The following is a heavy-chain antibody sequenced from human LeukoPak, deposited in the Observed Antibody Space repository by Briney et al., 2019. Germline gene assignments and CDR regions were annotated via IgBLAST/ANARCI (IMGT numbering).Heavy chain of an antibody. V-gene: IGHV1-69*06. J-gene: IGHJ3*02. Sequence: SVKVSCKASGGTFSSYAISWVRQAPGQGLEWVGGIIPIFGTANYAQKFQGRVTITADKSTSTAYMELSSLRSEDTAVYYCATLYGDYFGAFDIWGQGTMVTVSS. CDR3: ATLYGDYFGAFDI. CDR1: GGTFSSYA. D-gene: IGHD4-17*01. CDR2: IIPIFGTA.